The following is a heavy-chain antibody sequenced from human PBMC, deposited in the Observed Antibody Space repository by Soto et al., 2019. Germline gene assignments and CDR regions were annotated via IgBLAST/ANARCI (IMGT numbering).Heavy chain of an antibody. CDR1: GGSISSSSYY. CDR2: IYYSGST. Sequence: PSETLSLTCTVSGGSISSSSYYWGWIRQPPGKGLEWIGRIYYSGSTYYNPSLKSRVTISVDTSKNQFSLKLSSVTAADTAVYYCARTLDYGDYVFDYWGQGTLVTVSS. CDR3: ARTLDYGDYVFDY. D-gene: IGHD4-17*01. V-gene: IGHV4-39*01. J-gene: IGHJ4*02.